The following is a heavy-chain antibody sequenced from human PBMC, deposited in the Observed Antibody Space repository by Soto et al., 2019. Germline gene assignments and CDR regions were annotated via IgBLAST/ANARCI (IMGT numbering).Heavy chain of an antibody. V-gene: IGHV3-33*01. CDR2: IWYDGSNK. CDR1: GFTFGSYG. J-gene: IGHJ3*02. CDR3: AREEDYQLQYAFDI. Sequence: GGSLRLSCAASGFTFGSYGMHWVRQAPGKGLEWVAVIWYDGSNKYYADSVKGRFTISRDNSKNTLYLQMNSLRAEDTAVYYCAREEDYQLQYAFDIWGQGTMVTVSS. D-gene: IGHD2-2*01.